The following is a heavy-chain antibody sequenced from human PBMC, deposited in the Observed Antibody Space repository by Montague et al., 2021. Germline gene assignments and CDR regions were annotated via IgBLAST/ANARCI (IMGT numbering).Heavy chain of an antibody. V-gene: IGHV4-38-2*02. CDR3: AGERDRYYYMDT. Sequence: SETLSLTCTVSRSLINSDYYCGWLRQPPGKGLEWMGSVSHGGRTYYNPPLKSLVTISVDTSNNHFSPYLCSVTAAATAMYYCAGERDRYYYMDTWGKGTTVTVSS. J-gene: IGHJ6*03. CDR1: RSLINSDYY. CDR2: VSHGGRT.